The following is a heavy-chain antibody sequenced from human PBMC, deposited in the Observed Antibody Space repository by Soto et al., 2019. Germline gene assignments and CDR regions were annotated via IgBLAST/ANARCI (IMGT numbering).Heavy chain of an antibody. CDR3: AKLGDNSGYIEY. CDR1: GFTLSTYW. V-gene: IGHV3-7*03. J-gene: IGHJ4*02. D-gene: IGHD3-22*01. CDR2: IKQDGSDK. Sequence: GGSLRLSCAASGFTLSTYWMTWGRQAPGKGLEWVANIKQDGSDKYYVGSVKGRFTISRDNAKNSLYLQMDSLRAEDTAVYYCAKLGDNSGYIEYWGQGTLVTVSS.